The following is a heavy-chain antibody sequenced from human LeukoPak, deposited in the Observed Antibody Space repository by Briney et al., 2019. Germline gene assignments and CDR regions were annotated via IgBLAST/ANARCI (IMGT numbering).Heavy chain of an antibody. V-gene: IGHV4-61*02. Sequence: PSETLSLTCTVSGGSISSGSYYWSWIRQPAGKGLEWIGRIYTSGSTNYNPSLKSRVTISVDTSKNQFSLKLSSVTAADTAVYYCARGRGQFDYWGQGTLVTVSS. CDR2: IYTSGST. CDR1: GGSISSGSYY. J-gene: IGHJ4*02. CDR3: ARGRGQFDY.